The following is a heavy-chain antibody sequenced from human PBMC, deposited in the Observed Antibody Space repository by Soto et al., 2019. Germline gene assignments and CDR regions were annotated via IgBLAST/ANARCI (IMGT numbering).Heavy chain of an antibody. J-gene: IGHJ4*02. CDR3: ARGCSGGSCYNY. CDR1: GGSISSYY. Sequence: SETLSLTCTVSGGSISSYYWSWIRQPPGKGLEWIGYIYYSGSTNYNPSLKSRVTISVDTSKNQFSLKLSSVTAADTAVYYCARGCSGGSCYNYWGQGTLVTVSS. V-gene: IGHV4-59*01. D-gene: IGHD2-15*01. CDR2: IYYSGST.